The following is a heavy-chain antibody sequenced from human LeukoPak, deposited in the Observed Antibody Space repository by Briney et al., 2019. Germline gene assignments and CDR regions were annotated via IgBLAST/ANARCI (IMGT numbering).Heavy chain of an antibody. V-gene: IGHV4-59*11. CDR2: IYYSGST. CDR3: ARDLQYYYYYYMDV. Sequence: SETLSLTCTVSGDSISSHYWSWIRQPPGKGLEWIGYIYYSGSTNYNPSLKSRVTISVDTSKNQFSLKLSSVTAADTAVYYCARDLQYYYYYYMDVWGKGTTVTVSS. J-gene: IGHJ6*03. CDR1: GDSISSHY.